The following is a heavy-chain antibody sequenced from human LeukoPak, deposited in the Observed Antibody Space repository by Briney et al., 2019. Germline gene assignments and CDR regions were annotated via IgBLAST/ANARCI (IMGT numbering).Heavy chain of an antibody. D-gene: IGHD4-23*01. CDR3: ARDRIVTTVVTEYYFDY. J-gene: IGHJ4*02. CDR2: IKQDGSEK. CDR1: GFTFSSYW. Sequence: PGGSLRLSCAASGFTFSSYWMSWVRQAPGKGLEWVANIKQDGSEKCYVDSVKGRFTISRDNAKNSLYLQMNSLRAEDTAVYYCARDRIVTTVVTEYYFDYWGQGTLVTVSS. V-gene: IGHV3-7*01.